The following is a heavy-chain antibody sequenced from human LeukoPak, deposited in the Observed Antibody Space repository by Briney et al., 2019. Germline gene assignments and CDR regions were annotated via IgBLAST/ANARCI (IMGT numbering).Heavy chain of an antibody. Sequence: SETLSLTCTVSGGSISSSSYYWGWIRQPPGKGPEWIGSIYYSGSTNYNPSLKSRVTISVDTSKNQFSLKLSSVTAADTAVYYCARDSGYSYGLYYYYYGMDVWGQGTTVTVSS. J-gene: IGHJ6*02. CDR1: GGSISSSSYY. CDR2: IYYSGST. CDR3: ARDSGYSYGLYYYYYGMDV. D-gene: IGHD5-18*01. V-gene: IGHV4-39*07.